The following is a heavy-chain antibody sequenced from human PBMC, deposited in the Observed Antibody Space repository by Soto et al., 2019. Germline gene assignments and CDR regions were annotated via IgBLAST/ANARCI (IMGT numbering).Heavy chain of an antibody. J-gene: IGHJ4*02. Sequence: GGSLRLSCAASGFTFSSYWMNWVRQAPGKGLEWVANIKHDGSEKYYVDSVKGRFTISRDNAKKSLYLQLNSLRAEDTAVYYCARDLLGIDYWGQGTLVTVSS. CDR1: GFTFSSYW. V-gene: IGHV3-7*01. CDR3: ARDLLGIDY. CDR2: IKHDGSEK. D-gene: IGHD3-16*01.